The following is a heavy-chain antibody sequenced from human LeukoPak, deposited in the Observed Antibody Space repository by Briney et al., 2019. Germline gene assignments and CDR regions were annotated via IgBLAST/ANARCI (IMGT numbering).Heavy chain of an antibody. CDR1: GGSISHYF. V-gene: IGHV4-59*01. CDR2: VYYRGNT. D-gene: IGHD3-10*01. Sequence: PSETLSLTCTVSGGSISHYFWSWIRQPPGQGLEWVGYVYYRGNTIYSPSLRRRVTISVDSSKNEFSLKMTSVTAADPAVYYRGNTIYSPSLRSRVTISVDSSKNEFSLKMTSVTAADTAVYYCARHADIAAYREGMDVWGKGTTVTVSS. J-gene: IGHJ6*04. CDR3: GNTIYSPSLRSRVTISVDSSKNEFSLKMTSVTAADTAVYYCARHADIAAYREGMDV.